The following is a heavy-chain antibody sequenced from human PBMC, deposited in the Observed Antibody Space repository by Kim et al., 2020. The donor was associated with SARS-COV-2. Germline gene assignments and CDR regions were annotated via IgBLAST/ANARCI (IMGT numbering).Heavy chain of an antibody. CDR2: ISGSGGTT. CDR3: AKGVVWATTNAFEI. J-gene: IGHJ3*02. Sequence: GGSLRLSCAASGFSFSAYAMNWVRQAPGKGLEWVSSISGSGGTTYHADSVKGQFTISRDNSKNTLYLQMNSLRAEDTALYYCAKGVVWATTNAFEIWGQGTMVTVS. V-gene: IGHV3-23*01. D-gene: IGHD1-1*01. CDR1: GFSFSAYA.